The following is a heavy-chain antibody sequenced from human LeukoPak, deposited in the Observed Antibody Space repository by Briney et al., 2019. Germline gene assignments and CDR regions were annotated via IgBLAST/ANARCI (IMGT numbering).Heavy chain of an antibody. CDR3: ARVWLRSDSNWFDP. CDR1: GYTFTSNH. D-gene: IGHD2-21*02. V-gene: IGHV1-46*01. CDR2: INPSGGIR. J-gene: IGHJ5*02. Sequence: ASVKVSCKASGYTFTSNHLHWVRQVPGQGLEWMGVINPSGGIRSYAQKFQGRVAMTTDTSKNQFSLKLSSVTAADTAVYYCARVWLRSDSNWFDPWGQGTLVTVSS.